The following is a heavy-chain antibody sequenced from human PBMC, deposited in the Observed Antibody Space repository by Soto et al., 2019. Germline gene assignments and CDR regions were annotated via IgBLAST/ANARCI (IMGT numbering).Heavy chain of an antibody. CDR2: ISYDGSNK. CDR1: GFTFSSYA. V-gene: IGHV3-30-3*01. CDR3: ARDLGQWLVRGFDY. D-gene: IGHD6-19*01. Sequence: GGSLRLSCAASGFTFSSYAMHWVRQAPGKGLEWVAVISYDGSNKYYADSVKGRFTISRDNSKNTLYLQMNSLRAEDTAVYCCARDLGQWLVRGFDYWGQGTLVTVSS. J-gene: IGHJ4*02.